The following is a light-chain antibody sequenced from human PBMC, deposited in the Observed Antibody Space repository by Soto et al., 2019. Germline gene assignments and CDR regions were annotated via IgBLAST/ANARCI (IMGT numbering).Light chain of an antibody. CDR1: QSVLYSSNNKNY. CDR3: QQYYNTPYT. Sequence: DIVMTQSPDSLAVSLGERATINCKSSQSVLYSSNNKNYLAWYQQKPGQPPKLLIYWASTRESGVPDRFSGSGSATDFTLTISSLQAEDVAVYYCQQYYNTPYTFGQGTNLEIK. V-gene: IGKV4-1*01. CDR2: WAS. J-gene: IGKJ2*01.